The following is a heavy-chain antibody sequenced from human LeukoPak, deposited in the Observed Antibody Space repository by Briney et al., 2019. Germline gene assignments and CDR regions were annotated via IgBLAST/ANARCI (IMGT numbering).Heavy chain of an antibody. J-gene: IGHJ6*02. D-gene: IGHD6-25*01. Sequence: SETLSLTCAVYGGSFSGYYWSWIRQPPGKGLEWIGEINHSGSTNYNPSLKSRVTISVDTSKNQFSVKVSSVTAADTAVYYCARLAARQRYYYYGMDVWGQGTTVTVSS. V-gene: IGHV4-34*01. CDR1: GGSFSGYY. CDR3: ARLAARQRYYYYGMDV. CDR2: INHSGST.